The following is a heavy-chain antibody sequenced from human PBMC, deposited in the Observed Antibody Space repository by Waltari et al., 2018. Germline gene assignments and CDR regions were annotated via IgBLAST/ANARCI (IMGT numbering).Heavy chain of an antibody. CDR2: FGPEEGET. Sequence: QVQLVQSGAEVKKPGASVKVSCKVSGYTLTELSMHWVRQAPGKGLEWMGGFGPEEGETNYAQKFQGRVTMTEDTSTDTAYMELSSLRSEDTAVYYCATVMYYYDSREIMGWFDPWGQGTLVTVSS. CDR1: GYTLTELS. J-gene: IGHJ5*02. D-gene: IGHD3-22*01. V-gene: IGHV1-24*01. CDR3: ATVMYYYDSREIMGWFDP.